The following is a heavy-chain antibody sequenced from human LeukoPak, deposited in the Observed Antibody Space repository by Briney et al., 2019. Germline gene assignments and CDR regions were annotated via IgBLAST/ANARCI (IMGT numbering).Heavy chain of an antibody. CDR2: TYQTGST. CDR1: GCPFTEYY. D-gene: IGHD1-26*01. Sequence: SETLTLTCSVSGCPFTEYYWSWVRQPPGKGLEWIGYTYQTGSTNYSAYLKRRVTTLVDASRNQFSLKLVSVTAADTAVYYCARDRGSTGYYYLDSWGQGILVTVSS. CDR3: ARDRGSTGYYYLDS. J-gene: IGHJ4*02. V-gene: IGHV4-59*01.